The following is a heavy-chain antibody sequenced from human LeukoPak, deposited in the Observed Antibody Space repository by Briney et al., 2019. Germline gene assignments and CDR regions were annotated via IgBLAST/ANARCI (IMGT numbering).Heavy chain of an antibody. CDR2: MSGSGGST. D-gene: IGHD2-2*01. CDR1: GFTLSTYW. V-gene: IGHV3-23*01. J-gene: IGHJ6*03. CDR3: AKGEDVVVEPAVISMDV. Sequence: GGSLRLSCAASGFTLSTYWMHWVRQAPGKGLEWVSAMSGSGGSTYYADSVKGRFTISRDNSKNTLDLQMNSLRAEDTAVYYCAKGEDVVVEPAVISMDVWGKGTTVTVSS.